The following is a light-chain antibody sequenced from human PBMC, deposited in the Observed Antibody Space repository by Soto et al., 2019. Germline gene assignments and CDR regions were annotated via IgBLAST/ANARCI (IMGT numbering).Light chain of an antibody. Sequence: DIQMTQSPSTVSASVGDRVTITCRASQNINTWLAWYQQKPGKAPKLLILKASSLESGVPSRFSGSGSGAEFTLTISSLQPDDFATYYCQQYDSYQGTFGQGTKVDIK. CDR1: QNINTW. CDR3: QQYDSYQGT. J-gene: IGKJ1*01. CDR2: KAS. V-gene: IGKV1-5*03.